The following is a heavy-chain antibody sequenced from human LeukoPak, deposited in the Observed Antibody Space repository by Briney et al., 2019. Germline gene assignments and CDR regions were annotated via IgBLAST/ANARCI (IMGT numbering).Heavy chain of an antibody. Sequence: PSETLSLTCAVYGGSFSGYYWSWIRQPPGKGLEWIGEINHSGSTNYNPSLKSQVTISVDTSKNQFSLKLSSVTAADTAVYYCARGVEEYFDYWGQGTLVTVSS. D-gene: IGHD2-15*01. CDR2: INHSGST. V-gene: IGHV4-34*01. J-gene: IGHJ4*02. CDR3: ARGVEEYFDY. CDR1: GGSFSGYY.